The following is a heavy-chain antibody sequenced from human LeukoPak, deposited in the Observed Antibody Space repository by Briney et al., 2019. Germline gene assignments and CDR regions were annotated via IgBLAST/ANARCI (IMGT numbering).Heavy chain of an antibody. D-gene: IGHD6-19*01. CDR3: ARDMSSSGCDY. V-gene: IGHV3-30-3*01. CDR1: GLTFSSYA. CDR2: ISYDGSNK. J-gene: IGHJ4*02. Sequence: GGSLRLSCAASGLTFSSYAMHWVRQAPGKGLEWVAVISYDGSNKYYADSVKGRFTISRDNSKNTLYLQMNSLRAEDTAVYYCARDMSSSGCDYWGQGTLVTVSS.